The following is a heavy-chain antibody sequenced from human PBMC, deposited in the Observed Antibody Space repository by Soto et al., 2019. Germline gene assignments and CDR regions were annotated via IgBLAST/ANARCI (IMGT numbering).Heavy chain of an antibody. Sequence: GASVKVSCKASGYTFTGYYMHWVRQAPGQGLEWMGWINPNSGGTNYAQKFQGWVTMTRDTSISTAYMELSRLRSDDTAVYYCARVDPPLSPDAFDIWGQGAMVTVS. CDR2: INPNSGGT. V-gene: IGHV1-2*04. CDR3: ARVDPPLSPDAFDI. CDR1: GYTFTGYY. J-gene: IGHJ3*02.